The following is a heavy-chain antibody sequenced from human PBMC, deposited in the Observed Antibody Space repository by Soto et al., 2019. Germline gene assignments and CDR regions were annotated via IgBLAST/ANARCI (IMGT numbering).Heavy chain of an antibody. CDR3: ARGHSDFDY. CDR2: VYYSGSA. CDR1: RGSISSYY. V-gene: IGHV4-59*01. J-gene: IGHJ4*02. Sequence: PSETLSLTCTVSRGSISSYYWSWIRQPPGKGLEWLGYVYYSGSAIYNPSLNSRVTISVDTSKNQFSLKLSSVTAADTAMYYCARGHSDFDYWGQGTPVTVS. D-gene: IGHD2-21*01.